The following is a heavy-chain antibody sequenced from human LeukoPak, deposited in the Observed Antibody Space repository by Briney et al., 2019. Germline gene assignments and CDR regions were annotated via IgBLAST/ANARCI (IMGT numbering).Heavy chain of an antibody. V-gene: IGHV4-4*07. Sequence: SETLSLTCTVSGGSINNYYWSWIRQSAGKGLEWIGRIYTRGSTNYNPSLKSRVTMSVDTSKNQFSLQLSSVTAADTAVYYCARGRYCSADICSGGDAFDIWGQGTMVSVSS. CDR2: IYTRGST. D-gene: IGHD2-15*01. CDR3: ARGRYCSADICSGGDAFDI. CDR1: GGSINNYY. J-gene: IGHJ3*02.